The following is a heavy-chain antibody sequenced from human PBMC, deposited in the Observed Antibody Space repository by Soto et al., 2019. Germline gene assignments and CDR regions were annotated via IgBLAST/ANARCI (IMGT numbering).Heavy chain of an antibody. J-gene: IGHJ4*02. CDR3: AHPFRNGTAYYYWVDF. Sequence: QITLKESGPTLVKPTQTLTLTCTFSGFSLSTTGVGVGWIRQPPGKALEWLALIYWDDDKRYSPSLKSRVTITKDTSKNQVVLTMTTMDPVDTATYYCAHPFRNGTAYYYWVDFWGQGTLVTVSS. CDR1: GFSLSTTGVG. D-gene: IGHD3-22*01. V-gene: IGHV2-5*02. CDR2: IYWDDDK.